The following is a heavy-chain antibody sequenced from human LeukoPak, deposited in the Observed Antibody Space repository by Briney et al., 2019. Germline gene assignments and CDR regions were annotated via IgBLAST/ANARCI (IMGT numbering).Heavy chain of an antibody. CDR2: IKQDGSEK. CDR3: AKDFEYTSSSFDY. CDR1: GFTFSSYW. D-gene: IGHD6-6*01. J-gene: IGHJ4*02. V-gene: IGHV3-7*03. Sequence: GGSLRLSCAASGFTFSSYWMSWVRQAPGKGLEWVANIKQDGSEKYYVDSVKGRFTISRDNSKNTLYLQMNSLRAEDTAIYYCAKDFEYTSSSFDYWGQGTLVTVSS.